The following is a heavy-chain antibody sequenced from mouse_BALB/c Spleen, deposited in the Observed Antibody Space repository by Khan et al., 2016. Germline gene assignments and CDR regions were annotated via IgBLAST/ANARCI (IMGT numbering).Heavy chain of an antibody. CDR2: SNPSSGYT. CDR3: ARWGYVNYLYYAMDY. Sequence: VQLQESGAELAKPGASVKMSCKASGYTFTRYWMHWVKQRPGQGLEWIGYSNPSSGYTEYNQKFKDKATLTADKSSSTAYMQLSSLTSEDSAVYDCARWGYVNYLYYAMDYWGQGTSVTVSS. CDR1: GYTFTRYW. D-gene: IGHD2-1*01. V-gene: IGHV1-7*01. J-gene: IGHJ4*01.